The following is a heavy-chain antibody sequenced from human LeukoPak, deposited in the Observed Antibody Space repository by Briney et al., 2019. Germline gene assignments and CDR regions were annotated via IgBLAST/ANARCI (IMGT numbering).Heavy chain of an antibody. J-gene: IGHJ4*02. CDR3: ARAMSIAARLQTIFDY. CDR1: GGSISSYY. CDR2: VYYTGST. Sequence: SETLSLTCTVSGGSISSYYWSWVRQPPGKGLEWIGFVYYTGSTNYSPSLKSRVTISVDTSKNQFSLNLTSATAADTAVYYCARAMSIAARLQTIFDYWGQGTLVTVSS. V-gene: IGHV4-59*08. D-gene: IGHD6-6*01.